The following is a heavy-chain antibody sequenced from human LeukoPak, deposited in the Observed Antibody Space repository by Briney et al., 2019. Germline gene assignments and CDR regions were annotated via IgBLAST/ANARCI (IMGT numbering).Heavy chain of an antibody. D-gene: IGHD3-10*02. Sequence: GGSLRLSCAASGLTFSNYGMHWVRQAPGKGLGWVAFIRFDGTNKFYADSVKGRFTISRDNSQNTVSLQVNNLRTEDTAVYYCAELGITMIGGVWGKGTTVTISS. CDR1: GLTFSNYG. CDR3: AELGITMIGGV. V-gene: IGHV3-30*02. CDR2: IRFDGTNK. J-gene: IGHJ6*04.